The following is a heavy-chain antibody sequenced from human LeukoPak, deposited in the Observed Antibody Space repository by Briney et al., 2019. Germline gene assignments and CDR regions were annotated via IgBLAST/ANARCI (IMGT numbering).Heavy chain of an antibody. CDR1: GFSITDHY. CDR2: TRNKPNGYTT. D-gene: IGHD4-17*01. Sequence: GGSLRLSCAASGFSITDHYMDCVRQAPGKGLECVGRTRNKPNGYTTDYGTSVKGRFTVSRDDSENSLYLQMNSLKTEDTAVYYCTRVRHGDYFDYWGQGTLVTVSS. V-gene: IGHV3-72*01. CDR3: TRVRHGDYFDY. J-gene: IGHJ4*02.